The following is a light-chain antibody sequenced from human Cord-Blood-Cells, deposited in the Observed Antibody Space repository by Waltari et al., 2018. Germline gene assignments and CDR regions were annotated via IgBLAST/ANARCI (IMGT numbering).Light chain of an antibody. Sequence: QSALTQPRSVSGSPGQSVTISCTGTSSEVGGYNSVSWYQQHPGKAPKLMIYDVSKRPSGVPDRFSGSKSGNTASLTISGLQAEDEADYYCCSYAGSYTYVFGTGTKVTVL. J-gene: IGLJ1*01. CDR1: SSEVGGYNS. V-gene: IGLV2-11*01. CDR2: DVS. CDR3: CSYAGSYTYV.